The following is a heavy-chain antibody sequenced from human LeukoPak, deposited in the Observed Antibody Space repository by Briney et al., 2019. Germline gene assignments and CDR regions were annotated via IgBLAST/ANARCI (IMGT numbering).Heavy chain of an antibody. CDR2: IIPIFGTA. J-gene: IGHJ6*03. V-gene: IGHV1-69*06. CDR3: AREGGSSGWYGYYYYYYMDV. D-gene: IGHD6-19*01. Sequence: ASVKVSCKASGGTFSSYAISWVRQAPGQGLEWMGGIIPIFGTANYAQEFQGRVTITADKSTSTAYMELSSLRSEDTAVYYCAREGGSSGWYGYYYYYYMDVWGKGTTVTVSS. CDR1: GGTFSSYA.